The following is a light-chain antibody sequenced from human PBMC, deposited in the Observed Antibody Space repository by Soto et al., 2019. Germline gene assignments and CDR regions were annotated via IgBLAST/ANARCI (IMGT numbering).Light chain of an antibody. J-gene: IGLJ2*01. CDR3: SSYTSSSTPV. V-gene: IGLV2-14*01. Sequence: QSALTQPASVSGSPGQSITISCTGTSSDVGGYNYVSWYQQHPGKAPKLMIYEVSNRSSGVSNRFSGSKSGNTSSLTISGLHAEDEADYYCSSYTSSSTPVFGGGTKLTVL. CDR2: EVS. CDR1: SSDVGGYNY.